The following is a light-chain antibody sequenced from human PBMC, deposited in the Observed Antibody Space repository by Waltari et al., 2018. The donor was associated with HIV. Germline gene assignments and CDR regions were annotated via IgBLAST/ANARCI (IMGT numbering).Light chain of an antibody. CDR3: AAWGNSLSLL. V-gene: IGLV1-47*01. Sequence: QSVLTQPPSASGTPGQRVTIPCSGSSSTIGSNYVYWYQQLPGTAPKLLLYRNNQRPSGVPDRFSGSKSGTSASLAISGLRSEDEADYYCAAWGNSLSLLFGGGTKLTVL. J-gene: IGLJ2*01. CDR1: SSTIGSNY. CDR2: RNN.